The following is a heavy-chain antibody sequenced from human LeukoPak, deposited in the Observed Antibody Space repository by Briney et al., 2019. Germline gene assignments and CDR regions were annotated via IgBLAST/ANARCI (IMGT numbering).Heavy chain of an antibody. CDR1: GFTFSSYE. V-gene: IGHV3-48*03. CDR2: ISSSGSTI. Sequence: GGSLRLSCAASGFTFSSYEMNWVRQAPGKGLEWVSYISSSGSTIYYADSVKGRFTISRDNAKNSLYLLMNSLRAEDTAVYYCAELGITMIGGVWGKGTTVTISS. J-gene: IGHJ6*04. CDR3: AELGITMIGGV. D-gene: IGHD3-10*02.